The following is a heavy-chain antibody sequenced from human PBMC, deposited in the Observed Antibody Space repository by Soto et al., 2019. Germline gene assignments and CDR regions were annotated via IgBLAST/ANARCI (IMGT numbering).Heavy chain of an antibody. CDR3: AMLPKGSLVTA. CDR2: ITSNSDTT. Sequence: VQLVESGGGLVQPGGSLRLSCAASGFRFSDHSMNWDRQAPGKGLQWISYITSNSDTTYYADSVKGRFTVSRDNAKNALFLQMNSLRDDDTATYYCAMLPKGSLVTAWGQGARVTVAS. V-gene: IGHV3-48*02. J-gene: IGHJ4*02. CDR1: GFRFSDHS. D-gene: IGHD2-21*02.